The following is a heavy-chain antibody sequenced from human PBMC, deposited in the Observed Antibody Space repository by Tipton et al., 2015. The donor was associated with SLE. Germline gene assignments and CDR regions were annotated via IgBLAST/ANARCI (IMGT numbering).Heavy chain of an antibody. Sequence: SLRLSCAASGFTFTSYAMNWVRQSPGKGLEWVSAISGSGGSTYYAESVQGRFTISRDKSKNTLYLQMNSLRAEDSAIYYCAKEGYFDFWRGYGDYWGQGTVVTVSS. CDR3: AKEGYFDFWRGYGDY. D-gene: IGHD3-3*01. J-gene: IGHJ4*02. CDR2: ISGSGGST. V-gene: IGHV3-23*01. CDR1: GFTFTSYA.